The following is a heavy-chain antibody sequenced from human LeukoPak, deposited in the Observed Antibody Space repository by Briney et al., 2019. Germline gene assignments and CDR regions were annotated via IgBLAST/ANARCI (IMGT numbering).Heavy chain of an antibody. CDR3: ARDRGSGSYGGMDV. J-gene: IGHJ6*02. CDR2: IGTAGDT. Sequence: GGSLGLSCAASGFTFSSYDMHWVRQAPGKGLEWVSAIGTAGDTYYPGSVKGRFTISRENAKNSLYLQMNSLRAGDTAVYYCARDRGSGSYGGMDVWGQGTTVTVSS. CDR1: GFTFSSYD. V-gene: IGHV3-13*01. D-gene: IGHD3-10*01.